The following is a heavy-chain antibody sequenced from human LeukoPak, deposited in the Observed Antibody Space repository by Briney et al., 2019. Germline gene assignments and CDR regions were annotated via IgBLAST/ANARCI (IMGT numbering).Heavy chain of an antibody. CDR1: GYTFTGYY. Sequence: ASVTVSCKASGYTFTGYYMHWVRQAPGQGLEWMGWINPNSGGTNYAQKFQGRVTMTRDTSISTAYMELSRLRSDDTAVYYCANEPTQGNWFAPWGQGTLVTVSS. V-gene: IGHV1-2*02. J-gene: IGHJ5*02. CDR3: ANEPTQGNWFAP. CDR2: INPNSGGT. D-gene: IGHD4-11*01.